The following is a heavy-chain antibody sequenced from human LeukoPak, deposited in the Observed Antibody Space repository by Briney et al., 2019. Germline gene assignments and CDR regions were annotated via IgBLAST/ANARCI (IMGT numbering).Heavy chain of an antibody. V-gene: IGHV3-30*18. CDR1: GFTFSSYG. CDR3: AKDGSGSYRNPFDY. CDR2: ISYDGSNK. Sequence: GRSLRLSCAASGFTFSSYGMHWVRQAPGKGLEWVAVISYDGSNKYYADSVKGRFTISRDNSKNTLYLQMNSLRAEDTAVYYCAKDGSGSYRNPFDYWGQGTLVTVSS. D-gene: IGHD3-10*01. J-gene: IGHJ4*02.